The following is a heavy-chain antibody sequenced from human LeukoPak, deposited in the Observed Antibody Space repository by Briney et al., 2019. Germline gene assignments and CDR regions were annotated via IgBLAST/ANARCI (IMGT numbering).Heavy chain of an antibody. V-gene: IGHV3-48*03. CDR2: ISASEGSI. J-gene: IGHJ3*01. D-gene: IGHD3-10*01. CDR1: GLTFCRYE. CDR3: AREGGHAVRDSFDV. Sequence: GGSERLPCAPCGLTFCRYEMHGARHSRGKGLEWVSYISASEGSIYYRDSVQGGFTSSRDNDNNALYLQTDNLRAEDTALYDFAREGGHAVRDSFDVWGQGTMVTVSS.